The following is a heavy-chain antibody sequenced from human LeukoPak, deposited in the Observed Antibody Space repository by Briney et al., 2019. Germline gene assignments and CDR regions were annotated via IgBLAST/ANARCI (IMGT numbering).Heavy chain of an antibody. J-gene: IGHJ3*02. CDR3: ARDWVVRSGWDHDAFDI. CDR2: ISTSSSYI. Sequence: KSGGSLRLSCAASGFTLSSYSMNWVRQAPGKGLEWVSSISTSSSYIYYADSVKGRFTISRDNAKNSLYLQMNSLRAEDTAVYYCARDWVVRSGWDHDAFDIWGQGTMVTVSS. V-gene: IGHV3-21*01. D-gene: IGHD6-19*01. CDR1: GFTLSSYS.